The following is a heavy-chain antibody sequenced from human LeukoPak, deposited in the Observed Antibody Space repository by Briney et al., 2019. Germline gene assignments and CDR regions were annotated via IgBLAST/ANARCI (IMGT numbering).Heavy chain of an antibody. CDR1: GGSISSGDYY. D-gene: IGHD3-22*01. CDR3: ARAIGYYDSSGYPDY. J-gene: IGHJ4*02. CDR2: IYYSGST. V-gene: IGHV4-30-4*01. Sequence: SETLSLTCTVSGGSISSGDYYWSWIRQPPGKGLEWIGYIYYSGSTYYNPSLKSRVTISVDTSKNQFSLKLSSVTAADTAVYYCARAIGYYDSSGYPDYWGQGTLVTVSS.